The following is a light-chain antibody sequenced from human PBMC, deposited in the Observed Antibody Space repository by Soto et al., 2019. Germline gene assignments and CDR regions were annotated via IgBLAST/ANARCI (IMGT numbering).Light chain of an antibody. CDR3: GTWDGTPPNSEVV. J-gene: IGLJ2*01. CDR2: END. Sequence: QSVLTQPPSVSAAPGQKVTISCSGSSSNIGNNYVSWYQQLPGTAPKLLIYENDKRPSGIPDRFSGSKSGTSATLGITGLQTGDEADYYCGTWDGTPPNSEVVFGGGTTLTVL. CDR1: SSNIGNNY. V-gene: IGLV1-51*02.